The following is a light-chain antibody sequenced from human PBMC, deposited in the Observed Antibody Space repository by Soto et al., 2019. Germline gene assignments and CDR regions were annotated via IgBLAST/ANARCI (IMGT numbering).Light chain of an antibody. Sequence: DIVLTQSPDSLAVSLGERATINCKSSQTVLSSSNNKNYLAWYQRKPGQPPKLLIYWASTRKSGVPDRFSGSGSGKDFTLHISSLQAEDVALYYCQQYYSTPPTFGQGTKVEIK. CDR3: QQYYSTPPT. J-gene: IGKJ1*01. CDR2: WAS. V-gene: IGKV4-1*01. CDR1: QTVLSSSNNKNY.